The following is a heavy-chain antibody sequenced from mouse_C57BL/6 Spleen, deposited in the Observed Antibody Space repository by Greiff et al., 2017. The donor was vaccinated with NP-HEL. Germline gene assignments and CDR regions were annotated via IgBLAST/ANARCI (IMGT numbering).Heavy chain of an antibody. CDR1: GFTFSSYG. D-gene: IGHD3-2*02. Sequence: EVKLVESGGDLVKPGGSLKLSCAASGFTFSSYGMSWVRQTPDKRLEWVATISSGGSYTYYLDSVKGRFTISRDNAKNTLYLQMSSLKSEDTAMYYCARPQTAQATTFAYWGQGTLVTVSA. CDR2: ISSGGSYT. CDR3: ARPQTAQATTFAY. V-gene: IGHV5-6*01. J-gene: IGHJ3*01.